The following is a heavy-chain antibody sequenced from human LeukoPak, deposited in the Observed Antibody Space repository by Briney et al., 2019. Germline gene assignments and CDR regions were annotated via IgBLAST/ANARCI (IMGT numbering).Heavy chain of an antibody. J-gene: IGHJ3*02. V-gene: IGHV3-48*03. CDR2: ISSSGSTI. CDR3: ARLDIDAFEI. CDR1: GFTFSSYE. Sequence: GGSLRLSCAASGFTFSSYEMNWVRQAPGKGLEWVSYISSSGSTIYYADSVKGRFTISRDNAKNSLYLQMNSLRAEDTAVYYCARLDIDAFEIWGQGTMVTVSS. D-gene: IGHD2-15*01.